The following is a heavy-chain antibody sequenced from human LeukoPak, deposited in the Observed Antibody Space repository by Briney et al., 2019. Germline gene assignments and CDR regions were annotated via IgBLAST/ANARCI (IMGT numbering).Heavy chain of an antibody. CDR2: IYYSGST. D-gene: IGHD4-17*01. Sequence: SETLSLTCTVSGGSISSSSYYWGWIRQPPGKGLEWIGSIYYSGSTYYNPSLKSRVTISVDTSKNQFSLKLSSVTAADTAVYYCASINYGDYLYGMDAWGQGTTVTVSS. J-gene: IGHJ6*02. CDR1: GGSISSSSYY. V-gene: IGHV4-39*07. CDR3: ASINYGDYLYGMDA.